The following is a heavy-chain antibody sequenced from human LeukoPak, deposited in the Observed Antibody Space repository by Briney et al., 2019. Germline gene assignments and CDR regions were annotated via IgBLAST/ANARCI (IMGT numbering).Heavy chain of an antibody. V-gene: IGHV3-23*01. CDR2: ISGSGSST. CDR3: AKDRPTYDFWSGYYSVLHYYGMDV. CDR1: GFTFSSYA. D-gene: IGHD3-3*01. Sequence: GGSLRLSCAASGFTFSSYAMSWVRQAPGKGLEWVSAISGSGSSTYYADSVKGRFTISRDNSKNTLYLQMNSLRAEDTAVYYCAKDRPTYDFWSGYYSVLHYYGMDVWGQGTTVTVSS. J-gene: IGHJ6*02.